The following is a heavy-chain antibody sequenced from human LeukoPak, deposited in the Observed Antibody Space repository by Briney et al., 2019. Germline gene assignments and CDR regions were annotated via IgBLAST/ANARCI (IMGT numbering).Heavy chain of an antibody. V-gene: IGHV1-8*01. J-gene: IGHJ4*02. CDR2: MNPNSGNT. CDR3: ARRTAAAGTTLGY. CDR1: GYTFTSYD. Sequence: ASVKVSCKASGYTFTSYDINWGRQATGQGLEWMGWMNPNSGNTGYAQKFQGRVTMTRNTSISTAYMELNSLISEDTAVYFCARRTAAAGTTLGYWGQGTLVAVSS. D-gene: IGHD6-13*01.